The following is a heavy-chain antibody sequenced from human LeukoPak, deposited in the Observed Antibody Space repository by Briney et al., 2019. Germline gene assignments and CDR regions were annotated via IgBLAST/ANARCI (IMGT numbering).Heavy chain of an antibody. CDR2: ISSTSAYI. J-gene: IGHJ4*02. Sequence: GGSLRLSCAASGFTFSTYSMNWVRQAPGKGLEWVSTISSTSAYIYYADSVKGRFTISRDNAKNSLYLKMNSLRVEDTAVYYCARAHNWKYGSFDFWGQGTLVAVSS. V-gene: IGHV3-21*06. CDR1: GFTFSTYS. D-gene: IGHD1-7*01. CDR3: ARAHNWKYGSFDF.